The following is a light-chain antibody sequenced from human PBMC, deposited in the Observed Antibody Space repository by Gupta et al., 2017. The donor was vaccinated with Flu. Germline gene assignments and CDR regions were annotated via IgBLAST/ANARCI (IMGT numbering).Light chain of an antibody. CDR2: EVN. V-gene: IGLV2-8*01. Sequence: QSALTQPPSASGSPGQSVTISCTATSRYVSWYQHPPGNAPKLLIYEVNKRPSGVPDRFSGSKSDNTASLTVSGLQAEDEADYYCSSFAGSNLLFGGGTKLTVL. CDR3: SSFAGSNLL. CDR1: SRY. J-gene: IGLJ3*02.